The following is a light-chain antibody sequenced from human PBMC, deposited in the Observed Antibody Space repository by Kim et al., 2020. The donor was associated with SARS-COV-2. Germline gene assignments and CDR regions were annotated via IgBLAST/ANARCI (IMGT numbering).Light chain of an antibody. J-gene: IGKJ1*01. Sequence: VSPGERATLSGGASQSLDTNVAWYQHKPGQSPRLLIYGASTRATGIPGRYSGSGSGTEYTLTISTLQSEDVGVYYCQQYNNWPQTFGQGTKVDIK. CDR1: QSLDTN. CDR3: QQYNNWPQT. CDR2: GAS. V-gene: IGKV3-15*01.